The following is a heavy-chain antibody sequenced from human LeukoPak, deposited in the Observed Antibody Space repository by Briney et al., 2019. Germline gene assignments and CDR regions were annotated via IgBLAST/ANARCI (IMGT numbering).Heavy chain of an antibody. D-gene: IGHD3-22*01. V-gene: IGHV3-30*02. CDR3: AKNRDSSDYPRDFDF. J-gene: IGHJ4*02. Sequence: GGSLRLSCAAFGFTFSSYDMHWVRQTPGKGLGWVAFIRHDGSYQQYADSVKGRFTVSRDNSKDMVYLQMNSLRTEDTAVYYCAKNRDSSDYPRDFDFWGQGTLVTVSS. CDR1: GFTFSSYD. CDR2: IRHDGSYQ.